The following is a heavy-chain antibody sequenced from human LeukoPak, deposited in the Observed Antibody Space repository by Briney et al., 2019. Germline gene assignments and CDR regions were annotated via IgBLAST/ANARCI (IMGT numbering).Heavy chain of an antibody. Sequence: GGSLRLSCAASGFTFSTYSMTWVRQAPGKGLEWVSIISGGGDNRYYADSVKGRFTISRDNAKNSLYLQMNSLRAEDTAVYYCAELGITMIGGVWGKGTTVTISP. CDR3: AELGITMIGGV. J-gene: IGHJ6*04. D-gene: IGHD3-10*02. CDR1: GFTFSTYS. V-gene: IGHV3-21*05. CDR2: ISGGGDNR.